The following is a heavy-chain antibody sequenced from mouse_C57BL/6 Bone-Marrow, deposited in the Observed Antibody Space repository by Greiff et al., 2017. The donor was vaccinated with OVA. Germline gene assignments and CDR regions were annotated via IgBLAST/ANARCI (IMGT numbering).Heavy chain of an antibody. J-gene: IGHJ4*01. Sequence: EVKLMESGAELVKPGASVKLSCTASGFNIKDYYMHWVKQRTEQGLEWIGRIDPEDGETKYAPKFQGKATITADTSSNTAYLQLSSLTSEDTAVYYCASTITTVVPCAMDYWGQGTSVTVSS. CDR1: GFNIKDYY. V-gene: IGHV14-2*01. D-gene: IGHD1-1*01. CDR2: IDPEDGET. CDR3: ASTITTVVPCAMDY.